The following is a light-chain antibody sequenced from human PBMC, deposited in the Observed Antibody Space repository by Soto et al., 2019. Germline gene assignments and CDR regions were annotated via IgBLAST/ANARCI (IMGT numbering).Light chain of an antibody. J-gene: IGKJ1*01. V-gene: IGKV3-20*01. CDR1: QSGTSDF. CDR3: QHYGHALWA. CDR2: GAS. Sequence: VVTPSPGTLSLSPGGRAPLPCRANQSGTSDFLAWYQQKPGQSPRLLMSGASRRATGVPDRFSGSGSGTDFTLTISRLEPEDFAVYYCQHYGHALWAFGQGTKVEIK.